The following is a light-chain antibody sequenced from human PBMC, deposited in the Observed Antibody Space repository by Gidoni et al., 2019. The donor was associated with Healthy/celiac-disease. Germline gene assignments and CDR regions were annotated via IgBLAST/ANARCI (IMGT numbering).Light chain of an antibody. CDR2: GAS. V-gene: IGKV3-20*01. J-gene: IGKJ4*01. CDR1: QSVSSSY. Sequence: DIVFTQSPCTLSLSPGERATLACRASQSVSSSYLAWYQQKPGQPHRLLIYGASSRATGIPDRCSGSWAGTDFTLTSSRLEPEDFAVYYRQQYGSPLTFGGGTKVEIK. CDR3: QQYGSPLT.